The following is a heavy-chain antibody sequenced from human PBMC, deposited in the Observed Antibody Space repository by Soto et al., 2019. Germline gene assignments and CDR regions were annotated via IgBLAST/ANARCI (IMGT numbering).Heavy chain of an antibody. J-gene: IGHJ6*02. CDR1: GGSISSGDYY. CDR3: ARAIGSGSYYNVVRYYYYYGMDV. Sequence: PSETLSLTCTVSGGSISSGDYYWSWIRQPPGEGLEWIGYIYYSGSTYYNPSLKSRVTISVDTSKNQFSLKLSSVTAADTAVYYCARAIGSGSYYNVVRYYYYYGMDVWGQGTTVTVSS. V-gene: IGHV4-30-4*01. D-gene: IGHD3-10*01. CDR2: IYYSGST.